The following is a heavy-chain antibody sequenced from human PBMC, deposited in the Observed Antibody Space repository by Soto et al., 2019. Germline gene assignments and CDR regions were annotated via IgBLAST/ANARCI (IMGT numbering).Heavy chain of an antibody. CDR1: AFTFNNYA. CDR2: IGGSGRTT. CDR3: AKSRYSASSGDFYDY. D-gene: IGHD3-22*01. J-gene: IGHJ4*02. V-gene: IGHV3-23*01. Sequence: EVQLLESGGGLVQPGGSLSLSCAASAFTFNNYAMSWVRQAPGKGLEWVSGIGGSGRTTYYADSVKGRFTIYRDNSNNTLFLQMNRLRAENTAVYYCAKSRYSASSGDFYDYWGQGTMVTVSS.